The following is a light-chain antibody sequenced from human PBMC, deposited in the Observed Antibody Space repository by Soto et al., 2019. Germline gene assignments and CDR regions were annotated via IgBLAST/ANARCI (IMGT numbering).Light chain of an antibody. J-gene: IGKJ4*01. CDR2: AAS. CDR3: QQVSGYPLN. Sequence: IQLAESACCLYASVRHRVPDTCRASQGINSHLAWYQQGPGKAPKLLIYAASTLQSGVPSRFSGSASGTEFTLTISSLQPEDFATYYCQQVSGYPLNFGGGTKADI. CDR1: QGINSH. V-gene: IGKV1-9*01.